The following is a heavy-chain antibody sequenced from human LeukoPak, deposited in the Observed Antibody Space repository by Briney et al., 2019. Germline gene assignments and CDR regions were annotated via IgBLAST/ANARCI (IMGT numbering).Heavy chain of an antibody. CDR3: AKCILTGYYKGYMDV. Sequence: GGTLRLSCAASGFTFRSYGMSWVRQAPGKGLEWVSAISGSGGSTYHADSVKGRFTISRDNSKNTLYLQMNSLRAEDTAVYYCAKCILTGYYKGYMDVWGKGTTVTISS. J-gene: IGHJ6*03. CDR2: ISGSGGST. CDR1: GFTFRSYG. V-gene: IGHV3-23*01. D-gene: IGHD3-9*01.